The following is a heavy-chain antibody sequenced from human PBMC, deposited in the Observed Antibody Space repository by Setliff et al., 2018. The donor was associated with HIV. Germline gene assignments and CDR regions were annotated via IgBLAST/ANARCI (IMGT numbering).Heavy chain of an antibody. CDR2: IYYSGST. CDR1: GGPFSSSDYY. Sequence: PSETLSLTCTVSGGPFSSSDYYWGWIRQPPGKGLEWIGTIYYSGSTYYNPSLKSRVTISVDTSKNQFSLRLTSVTAADTAVYYCARGVAVAGVYRYWGQGTLVTVSS. CDR3: ARGVAVAGVYRY. V-gene: IGHV4-39*07. D-gene: IGHD6-19*01. J-gene: IGHJ4*02.